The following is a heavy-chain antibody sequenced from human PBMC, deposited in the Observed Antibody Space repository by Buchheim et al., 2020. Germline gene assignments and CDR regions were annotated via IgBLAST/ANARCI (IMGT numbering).Heavy chain of an antibody. J-gene: IGHJ6*02. Sequence: QVQLVESGGGLVKPGGSLRLSCAASGFTFSDYYMSWIRQAPGKGLEWVSYISSSSSYTNYADSVKGRFTISRDNAKNSLYLQMNSLRAEDTAVYYCARDRVYSSGWIYYYYYGMDVWGQGTT. V-gene: IGHV3-11*05. CDR3: ARDRVYSSGWIYYYYYGMDV. D-gene: IGHD6-19*01. CDR1: GFTFSDYY. CDR2: ISSSSSYT.